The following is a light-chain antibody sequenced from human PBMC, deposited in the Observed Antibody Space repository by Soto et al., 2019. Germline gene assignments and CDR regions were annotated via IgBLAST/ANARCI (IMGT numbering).Light chain of an antibody. Sequence: DIVLTQSPGTLSLSPGQRATLSCRASQSVSSSYLAWYQQKPGQAPSLLIYGASSRATGISDRFSGSGSGTDFTLTISRLEPKDFAMYYCQQYGSSPGTFGQGTKVEIK. CDR3: QQYGSSPGT. V-gene: IGKV3-20*01. J-gene: IGKJ1*01. CDR2: GAS. CDR1: QSVSSSY.